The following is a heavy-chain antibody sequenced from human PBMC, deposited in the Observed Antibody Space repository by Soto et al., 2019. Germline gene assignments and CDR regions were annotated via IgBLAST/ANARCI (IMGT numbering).Heavy chain of an antibody. Sequence: GESLKISCKVSGYIFTSYWIGFVRQMPGKFLEWMGIIYPGDSDTRYSPSFQGQVTISADKSISTAYLQWSSLKASDTAMYYCERVVVVPADIVWRKDYYGMDVWGQGTTVTVSS. D-gene: IGHD2-2*01. V-gene: IGHV5-51*01. CDR2: IYPGDSDT. CDR3: ERVVVVPADIVWRKDYYGMDV. J-gene: IGHJ6*01. CDR1: GYIFTSYW.